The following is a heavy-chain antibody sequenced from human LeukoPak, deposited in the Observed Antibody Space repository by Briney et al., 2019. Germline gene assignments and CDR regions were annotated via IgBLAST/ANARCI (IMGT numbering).Heavy chain of an antibody. Sequence: ASVKVSCKASGYTFTSYYMHWVRQAPGQGLEWMGIINPSGGSTSYAQKFQGRVTMTRDTSTSTAYMELRSLRSDDTAVYYCARGAIFGVVSKKYCYYYMDVWGKGTTVTVSS. D-gene: IGHD3-3*01. CDR3: ARGAIFGVVSKKYCYYYMDV. V-gene: IGHV1-46*01. CDR2: INPSGGST. CDR1: GYTFTSYY. J-gene: IGHJ6*03.